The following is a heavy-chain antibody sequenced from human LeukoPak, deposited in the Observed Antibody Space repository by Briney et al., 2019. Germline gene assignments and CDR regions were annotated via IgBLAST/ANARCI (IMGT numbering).Heavy chain of an antibody. D-gene: IGHD2-2*01. CDR2: IYYSGST. V-gene: IGHV4-39*07. J-gene: IGHJ5*02. Sequence: PSETLSLTCTVSGGSISSSSYYWGWIRQPPGKGLEWIGSIYYSGSTYYNPSLKSRVTISVDTSKNQFSLKLRSVTAADTAVYYCARRGVPTARGWFDPWGQGTLVTVSS. CDR3: ARRGVPTARGWFDP. CDR1: GGSISSSSYY.